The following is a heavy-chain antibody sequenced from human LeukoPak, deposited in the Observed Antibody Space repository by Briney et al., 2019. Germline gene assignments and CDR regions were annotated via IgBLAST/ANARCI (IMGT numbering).Heavy chain of an antibody. CDR3: ARVDSSGYYLFDY. CDR1: GGSISSYY. CDR2: IYYSGST. D-gene: IGHD3-22*01. J-gene: IGHJ4*02. V-gene: IGHV4-59*01. Sequence: SETLSLTCTVSGGSISSYYWSWIRQPPGKGLEWIGYIYYSGSTNYNPSLKSRVTISVDTSKNQFSLKLSSVTAADTAVYYCARVDSSGYYLFDYCGQGTLVTVSS.